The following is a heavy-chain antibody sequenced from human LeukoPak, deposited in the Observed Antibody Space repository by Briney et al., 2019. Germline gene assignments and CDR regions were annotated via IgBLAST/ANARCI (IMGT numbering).Heavy chain of an antibody. D-gene: IGHD3-10*01. CDR1: GYTFTSYG. V-gene: IGHV1-18*01. J-gene: IGHJ1*01. CDR2: ISAYNGNT. Sequence: ASVKVSCKASGYTFTSYGISWVRQAPGQGLEWMGWISAYNGNTNYAQKFQGRVTITADESTSTAYMELSSLRSEDTAVYYCAANTLWFGELLYGFQHWGQGTLVTVSS. CDR3: AANTLWFGELLYGFQH.